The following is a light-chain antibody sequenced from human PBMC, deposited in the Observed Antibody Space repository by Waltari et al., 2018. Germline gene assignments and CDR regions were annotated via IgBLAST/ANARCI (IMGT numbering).Light chain of an antibody. CDR3: QQYGSSPPHT. Sequence: EIVLTQSPGTLSLSPGERPTLSCRASQSVSSSYLAWYQQKPGQAPRLLIYGASSRATGIPDRFSGRGSGTDFTLTISRLEPEDFAVYYCQQYGSSPPHTFGQGTKLEIK. CDR1: QSVSSSY. CDR2: GAS. J-gene: IGKJ2*01. V-gene: IGKV3-20*01.